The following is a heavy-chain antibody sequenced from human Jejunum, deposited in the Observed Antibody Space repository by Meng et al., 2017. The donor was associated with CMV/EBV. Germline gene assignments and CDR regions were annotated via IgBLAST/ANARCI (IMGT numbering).Heavy chain of an antibody. Sequence: CTVSGGSISSYYWNWIRQPPGKGLEWIGYIYYSGSTNYNPSLKSRVTISVDTSKNQFSLKLSSVTAADTAVYYCARAYSSSCRVDYWSQGTLVTVSS. CDR3: ARAYSSSCRVDY. CDR2: IYYSGST. D-gene: IGHD6-6*01. CDR1: GGSISSYY. J-gene: IGHJ4*02. V-gene: IGHV4-59*01.